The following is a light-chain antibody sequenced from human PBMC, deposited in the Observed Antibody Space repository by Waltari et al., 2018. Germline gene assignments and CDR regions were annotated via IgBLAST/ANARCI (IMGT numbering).Light chain of an antibody. V-gene: IGLV2-11*01. Sequence: QAALTQPRSVSGSPGQSVTISCTGTSSDIGGYNYVSWYQQHPGIVPKLMIYEVSKRPSGVSDRFSGSKSGNTASLTISGLQAEDEADYYCCSYAGSYSYIFGAGTRLTVL. CDR2: EVS. J-gene: IGLJ1*01. CDR3: CSYAGSYSYI. CDR1: SSDIGGYNY.